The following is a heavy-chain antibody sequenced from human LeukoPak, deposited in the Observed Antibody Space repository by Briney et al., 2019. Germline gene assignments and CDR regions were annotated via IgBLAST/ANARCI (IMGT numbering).Heavy chain of an antibody. J-gene: IGHJ4*02. CDR2: IRYDGSNK. Sequence: QTGGSLRLSCAASGFTFSSYDIHWVRQAPGKGLEWVAFIRYDGSNKYYADSVRGRFTISRDNAKNSLYLQMNSLRAEDTAVYYCARDYSYGLDYWGQGTLVTVSS. CDR1: GFTFSSYD. V-gene: IGHV3-30*02. D-gene: IGHD5-18*01. CDR3: ARDYSYGLDY.